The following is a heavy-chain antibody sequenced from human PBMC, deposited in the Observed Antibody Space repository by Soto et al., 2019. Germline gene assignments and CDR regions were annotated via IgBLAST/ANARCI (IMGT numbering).Heavy chain of an antibody. CDR3: ARVCYYGSGRRVGYYYYMDV. D-gene: IGHD3-10*01. CDR1: GYTFTSYD. Sequence: QVQLVQSGAEVKKPGASVKVSCKASGYTFTSYDINWVRQATGQGLEWMGWMNPNSGNTGYAQKFQGRVTMTKNTSISTAYMELSSLRSEDTAVYYCARVCYYGSGRRVGYYYYMDVWGKGTTVTVSS. CDR2: MNPNSGNT. J-gene: IGHJ6*03. V-gene: IGHV1-8*01.